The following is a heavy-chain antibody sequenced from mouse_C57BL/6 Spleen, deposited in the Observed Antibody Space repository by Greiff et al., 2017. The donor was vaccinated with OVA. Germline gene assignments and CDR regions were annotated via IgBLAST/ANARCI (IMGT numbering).Heavy chain of an antibody. CDR3: AGLYYYGSSYDAMDY. CDR1: GYTFTSYT. V-gene: IGHV1-4*01. J-gene: IGHJ4*01. D-gene: IGHD1-1*01. Sequence: VQLQQSGAELARPGASVKMSCKASGYTFTSYTMHWVKQRPGQGLEWIGYINPSSGYTKYNQKFKDKATLTADKSSSTAYMQLSSLTSEDSAVYYCAGLYYYGSSYDAMDYWGQGTSVTVSS. CDR2: INPSSGYT.